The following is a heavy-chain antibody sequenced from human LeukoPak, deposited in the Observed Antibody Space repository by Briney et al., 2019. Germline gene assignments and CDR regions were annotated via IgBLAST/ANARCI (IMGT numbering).Heavy chain of an antibody. CDR2: IYFSGST. V-gene: IGHV4-59*02. CDR1: GGVGGGFF. D-gene: IGHD4-11*01. CDR3: ARLDYSNYVSYFDY. J-gene: IGHJ4*02. Sequence: PSETLSLTCTVSGGVGGGFFWTWIRQSPGKGLEWVGYIYFSGSTNYNPSLKSRVTISLDTSNRHFSLKLRSVTAADMALYYCARLDYSNYVSYFDYWGQGTLVTVSS.